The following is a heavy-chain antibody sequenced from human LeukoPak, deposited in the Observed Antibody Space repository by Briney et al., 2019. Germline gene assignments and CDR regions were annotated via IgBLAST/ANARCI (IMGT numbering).Heavy chain of an antibody. D-gene: IGHD6-6*01. CDR2: IKRDGSEK. J-gene: IGHJ3*02. Sequence: PGGSLRLSCAASGFTFTNYWMNWVRQAPGKGLEWVANIKRDGSEKYYVDSVKGRFTISRDNAKKSLYLQMNSLRAEDTAVYYCARPPSSGVLKDDGLDIWGQGTMVTVSS. CDR1: GFTFTNYW. V-gene: IGHV3-7*01. CDR3: ARPPSSGVLKDDGLDI.